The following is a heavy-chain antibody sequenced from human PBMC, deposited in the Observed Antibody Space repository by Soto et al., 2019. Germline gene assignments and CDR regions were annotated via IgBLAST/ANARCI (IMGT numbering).Heavy chain of an antibody. Sequence: ASETLSLTCAVSGYSISSGYYWGWIRQPPGKGLEWVGNIHHSGSTYYNPSLKSRVTISIDTSKNQFSLKLISVTAADTAVYYCARAGDTMVRGVIIMNYYGMDVWGQGTTVTVSS. V-gene: IGHV4-38-2*01. CDR1: GYSISSGYY. J-gene: IGHJ6*02. CDR3: ARAGDTMVRGVIIMNYYGMDV. CDR2: IHHSGST. D-gene: IGHD3-10*01.